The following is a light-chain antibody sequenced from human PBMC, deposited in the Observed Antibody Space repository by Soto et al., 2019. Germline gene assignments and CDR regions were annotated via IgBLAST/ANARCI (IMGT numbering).Light chain of an antibody. Sequence: EIVLTQSPGTLSLSPGERATLSCRASQSVSSSYLAWYHQKPGQAPRLRIYGASSRATGISDRFSGSGSGTDFTLNISRLEPEDFAVYYCQQSCSSPRTFGQGTTVDIK. CDR2: GAS. CDR3: QQSCSSPRT. J-gene: IGKJ1*01. V-gene: IGKV3-20*01. CDR1: QSVSSSY.